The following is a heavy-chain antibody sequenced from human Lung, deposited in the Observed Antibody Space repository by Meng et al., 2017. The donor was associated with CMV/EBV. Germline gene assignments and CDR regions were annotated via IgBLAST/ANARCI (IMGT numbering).Heavy chain of an antibody. J-gene: IGHJ3*02. CDR1: GFTFSSFSSYA. CDR2: IPYDRSNK. CDR3: AKVKVTAALLDSFDI. V-gene: IGHV3-30*02. Sequence: GGXLRLXCAASGFTFSSFSSYAMHWVRQAPGKGLEWVASIPYDRSNKYYTDSVKGRFTISRDNSKNALYLHMNSLRTEDTAVYYCAKVKVTAALLDSFDIXGQGXMVTVSS. D-gene: IGHD2-2*01.